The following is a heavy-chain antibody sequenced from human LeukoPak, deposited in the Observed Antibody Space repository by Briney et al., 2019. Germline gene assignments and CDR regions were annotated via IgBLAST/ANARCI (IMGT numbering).Heavy chain of an antibody. V-gene: IGHV3-30-3*01. D-gene: IGHD6-13*01. CDR1: GFTFSSYA. CDR3: ARDLNPMGSSFDYYYMDV. Sequence: GGSLRLSCAASGFTFSSYAMHWVRQAPGKGLEWVAVISYDGSNKYYADSVKGRFTISRDNSKNTLYLQMNSLRAEDTAVYYCARDLNPMGSSFDYYYMDVWGKGTTVTVSS. J-gene: IGHJ6*03. CDR2: ISYDGSNK.